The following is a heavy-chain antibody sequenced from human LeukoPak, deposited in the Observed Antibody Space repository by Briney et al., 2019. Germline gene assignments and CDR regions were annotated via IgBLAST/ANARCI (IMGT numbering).Heavy chain of an antibody. CDR2: INTGNGNT. D-gene: IGHD2-15*01. J-gene: IGHJ6*04. Sequence: ASVKVSCKASGYTFTVYYMHWVRQAPGQRLEWMGWINTGNGNTKYSQEFQGRVTITRDTSASTAYMELSSLRSEDMTVYYCARESRWMDVWGKGTTVTVSS. CDR1: GYTFTVYY. V-gene: IGHV1-3*03. CDR3: ARESRWMDV.